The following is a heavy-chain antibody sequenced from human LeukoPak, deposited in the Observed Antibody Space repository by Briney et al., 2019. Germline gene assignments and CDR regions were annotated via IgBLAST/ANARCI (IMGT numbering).Heavy chain of an antibody. D-gene: IGHD3-22*01. CDR1: GGSLSGYF. CDR3: ARGPPVAYYGTGGYYFFDY. V-gene: IGHV4-34*01. J-gene: IGHJ4*02. Sequence: KPSETLSLTCAVYGGSLSGYFWTWIRQPPGKGLEWIGEVNHSGSTNYNPSLKSRVTISVDTSKNQFSLKLSPVSAADTAVYYCARGPPVAYYGTGGYYFFDYWGQGILVTVSS. CDR2: VNHSGST.